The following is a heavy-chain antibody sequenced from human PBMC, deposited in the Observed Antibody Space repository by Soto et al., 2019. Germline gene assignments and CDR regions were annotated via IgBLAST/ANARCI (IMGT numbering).Heavy chain of an antibody. Sequence: SETLSLTCTVSGGSTSSYYWSWIRQPPGKGLEWIGYIYYSGSTNYNPSLKSRVTISVDTSKNQFSLKLSSVTAADTAVYYCARTRTDYFDYWGQGTLVTVSS. CDR3: ARTRTDYFDY. CDR1: GGSTSSYY. V-gene: IGHV4-59*01. J-gene: IGHJ4*02. CDR2: IYYSGST. D-gene: IGHD1-1*01.